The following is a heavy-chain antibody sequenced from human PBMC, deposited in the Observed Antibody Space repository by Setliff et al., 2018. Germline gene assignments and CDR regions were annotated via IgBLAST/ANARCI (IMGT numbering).Heavy chain of an antibody. V-gene: IGHV4-34*01. J-gene: IGHJ4*02. CDR1: GGSFSGYF. D-gene: IGHD2-15*01. CDR3: ATTTLGRYCFGGNCYFGY. Sequence: SETLSLTCAVYGGSFSGYFWSWIRQPPGRGLEWIGEINDRGSTHYNPSLKSRATISVDTSKNQFSLKLTSVTAADTAVYYCATTTLGRYCFGGNCYFGYRGQGTLVTVSS. CDR2: INDRGST.